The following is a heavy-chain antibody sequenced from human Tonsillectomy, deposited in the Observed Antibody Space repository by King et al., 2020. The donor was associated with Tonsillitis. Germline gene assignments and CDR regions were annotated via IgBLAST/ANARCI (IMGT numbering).Heavy chain of an antibody. Sequence: VQLVESGGGLVQPGGSLRLSCGASGFTFSNYWMSWVRQAPGKGLDWVANIRQDGNDLYYVDSVKGRFTISRDDAKNSLYLQMNGLSAEDTAVYYCARAVSSTSGLDYWGQGSLVTVSS. V-gene: IGHV3-7*01. CDR1: GFTFSNYW. CDR3: ARAVSSTSGLDY. J-gene: IGHJ4*02. D-gene: IGHD2-2*01. CDR2: IRQDGNDL.